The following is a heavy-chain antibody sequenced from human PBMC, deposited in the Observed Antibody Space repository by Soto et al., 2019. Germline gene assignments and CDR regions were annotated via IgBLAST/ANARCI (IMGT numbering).Heavy chain of an antibody. CDR2: IIPILGIA. J-gene: IGHJ4*02. Sequence: QVQLVQSGAEVKKPGSSVKVSCKASGGTFSSYTISWVRQAPGQGLEWMGRIIPILGIANYAQKFQGRVTITADKSTSTAYMELSSLRSEDTAVYYCERVWGNNWNDVSWGQGTLVTVSS. CDR1: GGTFSSYT. D-gene: IGHD1-20*01. CDR3: ERVWGNNWNDVS. V-gene: IGHV1-69*02.